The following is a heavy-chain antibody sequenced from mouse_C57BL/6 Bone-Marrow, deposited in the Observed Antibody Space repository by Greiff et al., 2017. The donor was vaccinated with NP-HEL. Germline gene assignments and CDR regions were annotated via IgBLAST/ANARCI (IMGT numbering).Heavy chain of an antibody. D-gene: IGHD1-1*01. Sequence: EVKLMESGPGLVKPSQSLSLTCSVTGYSITSGYYWNWIRQFPGNKLEWMGYISYDGSNNYNPSLKNRISITRDPSKNQFFLKLNSVTTEDTATYYCAREGYYYGSSYDAYWGQGTLVTVSA. CDR3: AREGYYYGSSYDAY. J-gene: IGHJ3*01. V-gene: IGHV3-6*01. CDR2: ISYDGSN. CDR1: GYSITSGYY.